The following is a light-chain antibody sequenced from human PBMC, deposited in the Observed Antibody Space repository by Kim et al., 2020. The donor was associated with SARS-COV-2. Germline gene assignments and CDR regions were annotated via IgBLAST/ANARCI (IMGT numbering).Light chain of an antibody. CDR1: RTVSSIY. V-gene: IGKV3-20*01. CDR2: GAS. J-gene: IGKJ2*01. CDR3: QQYGSPYT. Sequence: EIVLTQSPGTLSLSPGERVTLSCRASRTVSSIYLAWYQQKPGQAPRLLIYGASSRATGIPDRFSGSGSGTDFTLTISRLEPEDFAVYYCQQYGSPYTFGQGTKLEI.